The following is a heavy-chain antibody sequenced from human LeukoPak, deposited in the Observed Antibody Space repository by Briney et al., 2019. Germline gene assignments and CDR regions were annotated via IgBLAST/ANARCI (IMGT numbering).Heavy chain of an antibody. CDR1: GFTFSSYS. CDR3: ARGLGSCSGGSCYSDY. CDR2: ISSSSSYI. J-gene: IGHJ4*02. Sequence: GGSLRLSCAASGFTFSSYSMNWVRQAPGKGLEWVSSISSSSSYIYYVDSVKGRFTISRDNAKNSLYLQMNSLRAEDTAVYYCARGLGSCSGGSCYSDYWGQGTLVTVSS. V-gene: IGHV3-21*06. D-gene: IGHD2-15*01.